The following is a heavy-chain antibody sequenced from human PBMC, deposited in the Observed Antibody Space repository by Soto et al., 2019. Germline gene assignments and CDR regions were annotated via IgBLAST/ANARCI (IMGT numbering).Heavy chain of an antibody. CDR1: GFSLITTGMC. Sequence: SGPAGAPTQTLTLTCTFSGFSLITTGMCVSWIRQLPGKALEWLALIDWNDVKYYNTSLQTRLTISKDTSTNQVVLTMTNMDPVDTATYYCARSNSRTTRAFDIWGQGTMVTVSS. D-gene: IGHD1-7*01. CDR3: ARSNSRTTRAFDI. CDR2: IDWNDVK. V-gene: IGHV2-70*01. J-gene: IGHJ3*02.